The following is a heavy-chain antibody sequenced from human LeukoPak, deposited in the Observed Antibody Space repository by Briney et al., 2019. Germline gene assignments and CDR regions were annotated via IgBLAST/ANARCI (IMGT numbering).Heavy chain of an antibody. Sequence: SETLSLTCAVYGGSFSGYFWSWIRQPPGKGLEWIGEINHSGSTKYNPSLKSRVTISVDTSKTQFSLKLSSVTAADTAVYYCASDDSSGWIDYWGQGTLVTVSS. V-gene: IGHV4-34*01. CDR3: ASDDSSGWIDY. J-gene: IGHJ4*02. D-gene: IGHD6-19*01. CDR2: INHSGST. CDR1: GGSFSGYF.